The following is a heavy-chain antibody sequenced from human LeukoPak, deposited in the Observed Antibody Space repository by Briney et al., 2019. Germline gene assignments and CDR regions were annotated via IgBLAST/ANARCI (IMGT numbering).Heavy chain of an antibody. CDR1: GGSFSEYY. CDR3: ARRITVFYWFDP. J-gene: IGHJ5*02. CDR2: INHSGST. V-gene: IGHV4-34*01. Sequence: SETLSLTCAVYGGSFSEYYWSGIRQPPGKGLEWIGEINHSGSTNYNPSLKSRVTISLDTSKNQFSLKLSSVTAADTAVYYCARRITVFYWFDPWDQGTLVTVSS. D-gene: IGHD2/OR15-2a*01.